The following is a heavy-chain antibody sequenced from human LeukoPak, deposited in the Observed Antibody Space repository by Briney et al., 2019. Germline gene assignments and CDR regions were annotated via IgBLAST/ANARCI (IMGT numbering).Heavy chain of an antibody. Sequence: PGGSLRLSRAASGFTFSSYWMSWVRQAPGKGLEWVANIKQDGSEKYYVDSVKGRFTISRDNAKNSLYLQMNSLRAEDTAVYYCARDDYGDYTDYWGQGTLVTVSS. D-gene: IGHD4-17*01. CDR2: IKQDGSEK. J-gene: IGHJ4*02. V-gene: IGHV3-7*01. CDR3: ARDDYGDYTDY. CDR1: GFTFSSYW.